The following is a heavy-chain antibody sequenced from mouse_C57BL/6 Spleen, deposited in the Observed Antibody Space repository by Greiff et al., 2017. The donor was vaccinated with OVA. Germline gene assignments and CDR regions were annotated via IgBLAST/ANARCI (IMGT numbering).Heavy chain of an antibody. V-gene: IGHV1-80*01. Sequence: QVQLQQSGAELVKPGASVKISCKASGYAFSSYWMNWVKQRPGKGLEWIGQIYPGDGDTNYNGKFKGKATLTADKSSSTAYMQLSSLTSEDSAVYFCARLGSSYEEGAMDYWGQGTSVTVSS. D-gene: IGHD1-1*01. CDR3: ARLGSSYEEGAMDY. CDR1: GYAFSSYW. J-gene: IGHJ4*01. CDR2: IYPGDGDT.